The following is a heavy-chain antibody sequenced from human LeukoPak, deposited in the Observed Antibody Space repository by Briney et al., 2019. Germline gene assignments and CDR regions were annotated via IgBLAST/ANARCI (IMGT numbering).Heavy chain of an antibody. CDR1: GYTFTSYG. CDR2: IIPIFGTA. J-gene: IGHJ6*03. CDR3: ARGGSQGYSKGYYYMDV. V-gene: IGHV1-69*13. Sequence: GASVKVSCKASGYTFTSYGISWVRQAPGQGLEWMGGIIPIFGTANYAQKFQGRVTITADESTSTAYMELSSLRSEDTAVYYCARGGSQGYSKGYYYMDVWGKGTTVTVSS. D-gene: IGHD6-13*01.